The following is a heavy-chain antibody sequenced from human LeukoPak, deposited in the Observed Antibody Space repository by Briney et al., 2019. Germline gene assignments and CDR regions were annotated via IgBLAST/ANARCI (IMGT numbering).Heavy chain of an antibody. J-gene: IGHJ4*02. V-gene: IGHV4-39*07. CDR1: GGSISSSSYY. CDR2: IYYSGST. CDR3: ARSKPDSYDYSYFDY. D-gene: IGHD4-11*01. Sequence: SETLSLTCTVSGGSISSSSYYWGWIRQPPGKGLEWIGSIYYSGSTYYNPSLKSRVTMSADTPKNQFSLKLSSVTAADTAVYYCARSKPDSYDYSYFDYWGQGTLVTVSS.